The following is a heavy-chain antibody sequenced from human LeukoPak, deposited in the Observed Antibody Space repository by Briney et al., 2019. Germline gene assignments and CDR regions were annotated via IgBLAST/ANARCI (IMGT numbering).Heavy chain of an antibody. Sequence: PGGSLRLSCAASGFTFSSYAMNWVRRAPGKGLEWVSRISATTGRTYYADSVKGRFTISRDNSKNTLYLQMNSLRVEDTAVYYCAKGDSSAWYAGGLDNWGQGTLVTVSS. D-gene: IGHD6-13*01. CDR3: AKGDSSAWYAGGLDN. V-gene: IGHV3-23*01. CDR1: GFTFSSYA. CDR2: ISATTGRT. J-gene: IGHJ4*02.